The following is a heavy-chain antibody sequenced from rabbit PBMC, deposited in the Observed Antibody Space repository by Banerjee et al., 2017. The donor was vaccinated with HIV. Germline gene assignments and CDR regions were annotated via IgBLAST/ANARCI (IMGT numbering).Heavy chain of an antibody. J-gene: IGHJ6*01. CDR1: GFDLSKNYL. V-gene: IGHV1S45*01. Sequence: QEQLEESGGGLVKPEGSLTLTFKASGFDLSKNYLWWVRQAPGKRLEWIGWVSNGDTYYASWAKGRFTISKSSSTTVTLQMSSLTAADTATYFCARRYDGGNGPYNIGLWGQGTLVTVS. CDR2: VSNGDT. D-gene: IGHD4-2*01. CDR3: ARRYDGGNGPYNIGL.